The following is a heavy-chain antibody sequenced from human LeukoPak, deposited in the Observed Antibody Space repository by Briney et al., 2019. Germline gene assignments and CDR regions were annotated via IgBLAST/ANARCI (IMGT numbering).Heavy chain of an antibody. CDR2: IGISSGNT. CDR3: ARDHNYAFDN. CDR1: GFTFSDYS. J-gene: IGHJ4*02. D-gene: IGHD1-1*01. Sequence: GGSLRLSCAASGFTFSDYSMNWVRQAPGKGLEWISYIGISSGNTKYADSVKGRFTISGDNAKNSLYLQMNSLRVEDTAVYYCARDHNYAFDNWGQRTLVTVSS. V-gene: IGHV3-48*04.